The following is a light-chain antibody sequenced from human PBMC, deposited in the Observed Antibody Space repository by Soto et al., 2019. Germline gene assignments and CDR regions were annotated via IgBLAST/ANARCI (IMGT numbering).Light chain of an antibody. J-gene: IGKJ4*01. CDR3: HQYYSSPTT. V-gene: IGKV3-20*01. CDR1: QTVSRGF. CDR2: GAS. Sequence: VVLKPSPCALSDSHGERATVSCISSQTVSRGFLAWYQQKVGQAPRLLIHGASTRATGIPDRFSGSGSGTDFTLTIDRLEPEDFAVYYCHQYYSSPTTVGGVGKVAI.